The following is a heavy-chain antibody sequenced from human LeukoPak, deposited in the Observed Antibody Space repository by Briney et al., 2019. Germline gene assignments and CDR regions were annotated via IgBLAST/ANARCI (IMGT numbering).Heavy chain of an antibody. CDR2: IIPIFGTA. V-gene: IGHV1-69*05. D-gene: IGHD3-16*02. CDR3: ARGDYVWGSYRRPLDY. J-gene: IGHJ4*02. CDR1: GGTFSSYA. Sequence: SVKVSCKASGGTFSSYAISWVRQAPGQGLEWMGGIIPIFGTANYAQKFQGRVTITTDESTSTAYMELSSLRSEDTAVYYCARGDYVWGSYRRPLDYWGQGTLVTVSS.